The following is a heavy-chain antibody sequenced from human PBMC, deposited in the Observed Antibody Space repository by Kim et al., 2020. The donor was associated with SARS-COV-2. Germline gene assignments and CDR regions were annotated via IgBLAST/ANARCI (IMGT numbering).Heavy chain of an antibody. J-gene: IGHJ4*02. D-gene: IGHD6-13*01. Sequence: TPSLKRRVTISVDTSKNQFSLTLSSVTAADTAVYYCAREGYSSSWYFDYWGQGTLVTVSS. CDR3: AREGYSSSWYFDY. V-gene: IGHV4-34*01.